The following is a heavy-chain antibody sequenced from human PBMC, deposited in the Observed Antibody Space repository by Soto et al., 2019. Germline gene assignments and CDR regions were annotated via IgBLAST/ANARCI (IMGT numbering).Heavy chain of an antibody. D-gene: IGHD3-10*01. CDR2: IYHSGNT. V-gene: IGHV4-4*02. J-gene: IGHJ4*02. CDR3: ARRWGEGRVDY. CDR1: GGSISSSNW. Sequence: QVQLQESGPGLVKPSGTLSLTCAVSGGSISSSNWWSWVRQPPGKGREWIGEIYHSGNTNYNPSRKRRVTMAVDKSRNPFSLKLSSVTAADTAVYYCARRWGEGRVDYWGQETLVTVSS.